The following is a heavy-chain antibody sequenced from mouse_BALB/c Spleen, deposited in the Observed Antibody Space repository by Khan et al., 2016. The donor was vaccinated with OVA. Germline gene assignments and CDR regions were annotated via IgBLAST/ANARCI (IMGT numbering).Heavy chain of an antibody. D-gene: IGHD2-1*01. CDR2: ISDGGTYT. V-gene: IGHV5-4*02. J-gene: IGHJ3*01. CDR3: ARGFYGNPFAY. CDR1: GFTFSDYY. Sequence: VQLKESGGDLVKPGGSLKLSCAASGFTFSDYYMYWVRQTPETRLEWVATISDGGTYTYYPDSVKGRVTISRDEARNDLYLQMTSLKSEDTAMYYCARGFYGNPFAYWGQGTLVTVSA.